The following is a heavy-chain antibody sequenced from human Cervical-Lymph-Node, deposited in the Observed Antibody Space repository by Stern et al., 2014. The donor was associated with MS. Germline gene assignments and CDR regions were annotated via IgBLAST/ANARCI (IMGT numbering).Heavy chain of an antibody. D-gene: IGHD5-18*01. V-gene: IGHV3-9*01. Sequence: QLVESGGGLLQPGRSLRLSCAASGFTFDNYAMHWVRQGPGKGLEWVSGISWNSGSIDYADSVKGRFTISRDDAKNSLYLQMDSLRVEDTAFYYCAKDTAMVTTDYFDCWGQGTLVTVSS. J-gene: IGHJ4*02. CDR2: ISWNSGSI. CDR3: AKDTAMVTTDYFDC. CDR1: GFTFDNYA.